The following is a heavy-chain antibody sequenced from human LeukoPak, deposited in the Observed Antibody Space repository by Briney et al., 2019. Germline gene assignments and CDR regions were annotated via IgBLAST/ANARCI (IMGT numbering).Heavy chain of an antibody. CDR3: ATGSSVRPFDY. CDR2: ITGSGVTT. D-gene: IGHD3-10*01. CDR1: GLTFSSYV. Sequence: PGGSLRLSCAASGLTFSSYVMTWVRQAPGKGLEWVSGITGSGVTTYYADSVKGRFTISRDNSKNTLYLQMNSLRADDTAVYYCATGSSVRPFDYWGQGTLVTVSS. V-gene: IGHV3-23*01. J-gene: IGHJ4*02.